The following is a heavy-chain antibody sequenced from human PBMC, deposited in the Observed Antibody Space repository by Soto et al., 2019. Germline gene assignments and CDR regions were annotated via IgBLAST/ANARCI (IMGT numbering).Heavy chain of an antibody. Sequence: GGSLRLSCAASGFTFSSYGMHWVRQAPGKGLEWVAIIWYDGSTEYYADSVQGRFTISRDNSKNTLFLHINSLRAEDTAVYYCARDVDTAMVPYYFDHWGQGTLVTVSS. J-gene: IGHJ4*02. CDR3: ARDVDTAMVPYYFDH. CDR1: GFTFSSYG. D-gene: IGHD5-18*01. CDR2: IWYDGSTE. V-gene: IGHV3-33*01.